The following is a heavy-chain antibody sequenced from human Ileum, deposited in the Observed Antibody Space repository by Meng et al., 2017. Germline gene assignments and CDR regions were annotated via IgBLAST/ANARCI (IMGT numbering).Heavy chain of an antibody. D-gene: IGHD1-26*01. CDR3: ARVGSGSHRALGAVFDI. CDR2: ISSSSSYI. J-gene: IGHJ3*02. V-gene: IGHV3-21*01. Sequence: GGSLRLSCAASGFTYSDNSMNWVRQAPGKGLEWVSSISSSSSYIYYADSVKGRFTISRDNAKNSLYLQMNSLRAEDTAVYYCARVGSGSHRALGAVFDIWGQGTMVTVSS. CDR1: GFTYSDNS.